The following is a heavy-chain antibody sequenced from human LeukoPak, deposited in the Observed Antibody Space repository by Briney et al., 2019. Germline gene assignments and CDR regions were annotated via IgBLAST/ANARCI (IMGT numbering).Heavy chain of an antibody. D-gene: IGHD3-22*01. CDR1: GFTFSDYY. J-gene: IGHJ5*02. Sequence: AGRSLRLSCAASGFTFSDYYMSWIRQAPGKGLEWVSYISSSGSTIYYADSVKGRFTISRDNSKNTLYLQMDSLRAEDTAVCYCARAPYDSSGYYYDQWGQGTLVTVSS. CDR2: ISSSGSTI. CDR3: ARAPYDSSGYYYDQ. V-gene: IGHV3-11*01.